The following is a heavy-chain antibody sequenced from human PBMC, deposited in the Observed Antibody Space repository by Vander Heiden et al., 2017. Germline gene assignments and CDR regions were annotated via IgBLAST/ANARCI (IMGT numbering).Heavy chain of an antibody. J-gene: IGHJ6*02. CDR1: GYPFTSYA. Sequence: VQLVQSGSELKKPGASVKVSCKASGYPFTSYAMNWVRQAPGQGLEWMGWINTNTGNPTYAQGFTGRFVFSLDTSVSTAYLQISSLKAEDTAVYYCAREDRYSSSWFPSDYYYGMDVWGQGTTVTVSS. V-gene: IGHV7-4-1*02. D-gene: IGHD6-13*01. CDR2: INTNTGNP. CDR3: AREDRYSSSWFPSDYYYGMDV.